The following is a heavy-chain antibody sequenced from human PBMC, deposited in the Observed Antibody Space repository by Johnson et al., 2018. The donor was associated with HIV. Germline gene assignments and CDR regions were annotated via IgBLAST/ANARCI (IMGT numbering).Heavy chain of an antibody. J-gene: IGHJ3*02. D-gene: IGHD3-3*01. V-gene: IGHV3-66*01. CDR1: GFTFSSYD. Sequence: VQLVESGGDLVQPGGSLRLSCAASGFTFSSYDMHWVRQATGKGLEWVSVIYSDGSTYYADSVKGRFTISRDNSKNTLYLQMNSLRAEDTAVYYCARRRSDNVARSHDAFDIWGQGTMVTVSS. CDR3: ARRRSDNVARSHDAFDI. CDR2: IYSDGST.